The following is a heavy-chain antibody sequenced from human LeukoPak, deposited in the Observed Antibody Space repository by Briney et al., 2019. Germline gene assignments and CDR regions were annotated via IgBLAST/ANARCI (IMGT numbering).Heavy chain of an antibody. CDR3: MTAAGYNFGQY. D-gene: IGHD5-18*01. CDR1: GFTVSSNY. CDR2: LYIGGNT. J-gene: IGHJ4*02. V-gene: IGHV3-53*01. Sequence: GGSLRLSCAASGFTVSSNYMSWVRQAPGKGLEWVSALYIGGNTYYADSVRGRFTISRDNSKNTLYLQMNSLRAEDTAIYYCMTAAGYNFGQYWGQGTLVTVSS.